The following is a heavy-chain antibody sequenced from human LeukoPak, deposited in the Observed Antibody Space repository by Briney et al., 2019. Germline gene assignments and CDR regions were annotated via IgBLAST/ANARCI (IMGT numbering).Heavy chain of an antibody. CDR3: MTAAGYNFGQY. D-gene: IGHD5-18*01. CDR1: GFTVSSNY. CDR2: LYIGGNT. J-gene: IGHJ4*02. V-gene: IGHV3-53*01. Sequence: GGSLRLSCAASGFTVSSNYMSWVRQAPGKGLEWVSALYIGGNTYYADSVRGRFTISRDNSKNTLYLQMNSLRAEDTAIYYCMTAAGYNFGQYWGQGTLVTVSS.